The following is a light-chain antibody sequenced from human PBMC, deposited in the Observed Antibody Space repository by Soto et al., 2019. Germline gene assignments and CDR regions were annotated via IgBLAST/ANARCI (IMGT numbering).Light chain of an antibody. CDR3: QQFSSYPLT. Sequence: EFVLRQSGGALCSSRAERPRLSCRTSETVRNNYLAWYQQKPGQAPRLLIYDASSRATGIPDRFSGGGSGTDFTLTISRLEPEDFAVYYCQQFSSYPLTFGGGTKVDIK. V-gene: IGKV3-20*01. J-gene: IGKJ4*01. CDR1: ETVRNNY. CDR2: DAS.